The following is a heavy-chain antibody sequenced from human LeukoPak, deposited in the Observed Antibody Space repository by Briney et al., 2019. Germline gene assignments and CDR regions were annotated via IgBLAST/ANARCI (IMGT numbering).Heavy chain of an antibody. J-gene: IGHJ4*02. V-gene: IGHV4-59*01. CDR2: IYYSGST. CDR1: GGSINSYY. D-gene: IGHD3-22*01. Sequence: SSETLSLTCTVSGGSINSYYWSWLRQPPGKGLMWFGYIYYSGSTSYNPSLKSRVTISVDTTNNQVSLKLSSVTAADTAGYYCTRDTSGYRRVSFDYWGKGTLVSVSS. CDR3: TRDTSGYRRVSFDY.